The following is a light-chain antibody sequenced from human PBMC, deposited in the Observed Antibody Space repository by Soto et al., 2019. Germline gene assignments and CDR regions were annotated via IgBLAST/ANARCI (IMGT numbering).Light chain of an antibody. CDR3: SSYTTIKTVV. Sequence: QSALTQPASVSGSPGQSITISCTGTSSDVGGHYYVSWYQHHPGKAPKLMIYEVSNRPSGISDRFSGFKSANTAYLTISGVQPEDEADYHCSSYTTIKTVVFGGGTKVTVL. J-gene: IGLJ2*01. V-gene: IGLV2-14*01. CDR1: SSDVGGHYY. CDR2: EVS.